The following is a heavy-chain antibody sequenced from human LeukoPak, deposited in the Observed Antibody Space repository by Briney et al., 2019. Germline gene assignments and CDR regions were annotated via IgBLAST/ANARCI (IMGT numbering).Heavy chain of an antibody. Sequence: PSETLSLTCTVSGVSISSGDYYWSWIRQPPGKGLEWIGYIYYSGSTYYNPSLKSRVTISVDTSKNQFSLKLSSVTAAGTAVYYCARLDYGDYNWFDPWGQGTLVTVSS. D-gene: IGHD4-17*01. CDR3: ARLDYGDYNWFDP. CDR2: IYYSGST. J-gene: IGHJ5*02. V-gene: IGHV4-30-4*01. CDR1: GVSISSGDYY.